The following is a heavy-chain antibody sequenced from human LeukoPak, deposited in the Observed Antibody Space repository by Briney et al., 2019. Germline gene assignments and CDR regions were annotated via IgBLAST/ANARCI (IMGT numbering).Heavy chain of an antibody. CDR3: ARGKYYYDSSGYYSTFLYFDY. V-gene: IGHV3-53*01. CDR2: IYSGGST. J-gene: IGHJ4*02. Sequence: GGSLRLSCAASGFTFSSYWMSWVRQAPGKGLEWVSVIYSGGSTYYADSVKGRFTISRDNSKNTLYLPMNSLRAEDTAVYYCARGKYYYDSSGYYSTFLYFDYWGQGTLVTVSS. D-gene: IGHD3-22*01. CDR1: GFTFSSYW.